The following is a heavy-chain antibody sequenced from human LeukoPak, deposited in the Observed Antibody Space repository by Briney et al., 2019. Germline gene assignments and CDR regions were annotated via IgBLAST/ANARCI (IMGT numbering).Heavy chain of an antibody. Sequence: GGSLRLSCAASGFTFSSYGMHWVRQAPGKGLEWVTFIRYDGRNKYYADSVKGRFTISRDNSKNTLYLQMNSLRAEDTAVYYCAGSRDGYNPPDYWGQGTLVTVSS. V-gene: IGHV3-30*02. CDR3: AGSRDGYNPPDY. J-gene: IGHJ4*02. D-gene: IGHD5-24*01. CDR2: IRYDGRNK. CDR1: GFTFSSYG.